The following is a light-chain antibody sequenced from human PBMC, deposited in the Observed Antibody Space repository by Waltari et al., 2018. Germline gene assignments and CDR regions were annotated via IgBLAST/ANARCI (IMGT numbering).Light chain of an antibody. CDR2: GAS. CDR3: QQYDNWLGT. J-gene: IGKJ1*01. Sequence: EIAMTQSPATLSVFPGVRATLSCRASQSIRSNLAWYQQKPGQAPRLLIYGASTRATGIPARFSGSGSGTEFTLTISSLQSEDFAVYFCQQYDNWLGTFGQGTKVEIK. V-gene: IGKV3-15*01. CDR1: QSIRSN.